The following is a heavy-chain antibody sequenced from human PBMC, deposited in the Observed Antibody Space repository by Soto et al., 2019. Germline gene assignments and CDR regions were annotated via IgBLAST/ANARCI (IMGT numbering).Heavy chain of an antibody. D-gene: IGHD6-13*01. CDR3: AKYRRTEAEGFTLDY. J-gene: IGHJ4*02. CDR2: IYHSGSY. V-gene: IGHV4-30-2*01. CDR1: GGSVSSGVYS. Sequence: SETLSLTCGVSGGSVSSGVYSWNWIRQPPGKGLEWIGYIYHSGSYLYNPSLKSRVTISLDRSENQFSLRLSSVTAADTAVYYCAKYRRTEAEGFTLDYWGRGTLVTVS.